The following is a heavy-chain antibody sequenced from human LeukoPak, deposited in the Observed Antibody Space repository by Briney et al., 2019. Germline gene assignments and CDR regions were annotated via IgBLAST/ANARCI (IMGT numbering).Heavy chain of an antibody. CDR2: ISGSGGST. D-gene: IGHD2-15*01. CDR3: AKDRGYCIGGSCSYDAFDI. Sequence: GGSLRLSCAASGFTFSSYAMSWVRQAPGKGLEWVSVISGSGGSTYYADSVKGRFTISRDNSKNTLYLQMNSLRAEDTAVYYCAKDRGYCIGGSCSYDAFDIWGQGTMVTVSS. V-gene: IGHV3-23*01. J-gene: IGHJ3*02. CDR1: GFTFSSYA.